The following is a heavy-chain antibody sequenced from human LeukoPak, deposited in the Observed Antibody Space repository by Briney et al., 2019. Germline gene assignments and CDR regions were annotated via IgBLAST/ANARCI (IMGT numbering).Heavy chain of an antibody. Sequence: GESLKISCKGSGYSFTSYWISWVRQMPGKGLEWMGRIDPSDSYTNYSPPFQGHVTISADKSISTAYLQWSSLKASDTAMYYCARSGYCSGGSCYPIDYWGQGTLVTVSS. CDR1: GYSFTSYW. J-gene: IGHJ4*02. D-gene: IGHD2-15*01. CDR3: ARSGYCSGGSCYPIDY. V-gene: IGHV5-10-1*01. CDR2: IDPSDSYT.